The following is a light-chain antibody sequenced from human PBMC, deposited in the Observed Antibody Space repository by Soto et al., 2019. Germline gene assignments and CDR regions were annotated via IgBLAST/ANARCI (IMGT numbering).Light chain of an antibody. CDR1: QSISSF. J-gene: IGKJ1*01. Sequence: DIQMTQSPSSLSASVGDRVTITCRASQSISSFLNWYQQKPGKAPNLLIYAASTLLSGVPSRFSGSGSGTDFILTISSLQPEDFATYYCQQTYSSPGTFGQGTKVEIK. CDR2: AAS. CDR3: QQTYSSPGT. V-gene: IGKV1-39*01.